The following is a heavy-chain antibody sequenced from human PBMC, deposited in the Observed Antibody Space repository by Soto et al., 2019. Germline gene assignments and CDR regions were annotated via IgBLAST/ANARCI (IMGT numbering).Heavy chain of an antibody. CDR1: GFTFSSYA. CDR2: ISYDGSNK. D-gene: IGHD6-19*01. CDR3: ARVASSGWPYYYYYGMDV. Sequence: GGSLRLSCAASGFTFSSYAMHWVRQAPGKGLEWVAVISYDGSNKYYADSVKGRFTISRDNSKNTLYLQMNSLRAEDTAVYYCARVASSGWPYYYYYGMDVWGQGTTVTVSS. V-gene: IGHV3-30-3*01. J-gene: IGHJ6*02.